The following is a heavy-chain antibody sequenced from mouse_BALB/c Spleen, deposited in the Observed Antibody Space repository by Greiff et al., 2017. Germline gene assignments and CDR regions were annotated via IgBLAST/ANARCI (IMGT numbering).Heavy chain of an antibody. Sequence: EVKLLESGPGLVKPSQSLSLTCTVTGYSITSDYAWNWIRQFPGNKLEWMGYISYSGSTSYNPSLKSRISITRDTSKNQFFLQLNSVTTEDTATYYCARARMITAWFAYWGQGTLVTVSA. J-gene: IGHJ3*01. CDR2: ISYSGST. D-gene: IGHD2-4*01. V-gene: IGHV3-2*02. CDR1: GYSITSDYA. CDR3: ARARMITAWFAY.